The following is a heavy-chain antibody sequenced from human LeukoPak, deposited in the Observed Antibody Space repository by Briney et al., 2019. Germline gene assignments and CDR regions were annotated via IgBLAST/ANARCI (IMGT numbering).Heavy chain of an antibody. J-gene: IGHJ4*02. Sequence: AGGSLRLSCVASGFTFSSYAMSWVRQAPGKGLEWVSTIGGSGGATYYADSVKGRFTISSDNSKNTLDLHMNGLRVEDTAVYYCTKGGSSWSRWDYWGQGALVTVSS. CDR2: IGGSGGAT. V-gene: IGHV3-23*01. CDR1: GFTFSSYA. D-gene: IGHD6-13*01. CDR3: TKGGSSWSRWDY.